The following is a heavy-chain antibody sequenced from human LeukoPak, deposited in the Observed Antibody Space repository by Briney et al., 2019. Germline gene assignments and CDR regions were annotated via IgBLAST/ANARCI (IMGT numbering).Heavy chain of an antibody. CDR3: ARSPTSWYFDY. J-gene: IGHJ4*02. V-gene: IGHV3-21*01. CDR1: GFTLSRYI. Sequence: GSLRLSCIASGFTLSRYIMNWVRQAPGKGLEWVASISNDSRYIYYSDSVKGRFTISRDNSKNTLYLQMNSLRPEDTSVYYCARSPTSWYFDYWGQGTLVTVSS. CDR2: ISNDSRYI. D-gene: IGHD2-2*01.